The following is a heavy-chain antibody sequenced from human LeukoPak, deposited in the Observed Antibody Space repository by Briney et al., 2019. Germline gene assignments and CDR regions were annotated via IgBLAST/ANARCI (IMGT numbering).Heavy chain of an antibody. V-gene: IGHV1-69*05. Sequence: SVKVSCKASGGTFSSYAISWVRQAPGQGLEWMGGIIPIFGTANYAQKFQGRVTMTTDTSTSTAYMELRSLRSDDTAVYYCARGGTNFDYWGQGTLVTVSS. J-gene: IGHJ4*02. CDR3: ARGGTNFDY. CDR1: GGTFSSYA. CDR2: IIPIFGTA. D-gene: IGHD3-16*01.